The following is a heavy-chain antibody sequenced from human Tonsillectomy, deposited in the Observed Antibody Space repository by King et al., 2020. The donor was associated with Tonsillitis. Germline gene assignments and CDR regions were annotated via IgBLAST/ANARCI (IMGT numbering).Heavy chain of an antibody. V-gene: IGHV3-23*04. CDR1: GFTFSSYA. D-gene: IGHD3-3*01. J-gene: IGHJ4*02. CDR3: ANGFLLPPVLV. CDR2: ISGSGGST. Sequence: VQLVESGGGLVQPGGSLSLSCAASGFTFSSYAMSWVRQAPGTGLEWVSAISGSGGSTYYADSVKGRFSSSRDNSKNTLYLQMNSLRAEDTAVYYCANGFLLPPVLVWGQGTLVTVSS.